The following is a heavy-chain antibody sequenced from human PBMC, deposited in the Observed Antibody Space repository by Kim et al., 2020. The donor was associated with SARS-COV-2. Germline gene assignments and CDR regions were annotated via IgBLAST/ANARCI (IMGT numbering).Heavy chain of an antibody. J-gene: IGHJ6*02. CDR3: ASDTVFYGLDV. CDR1: GITLSDYW. D-gene: IGHD3-3*01. V-gene: IGHV3-74*01. Sequence: GGSLRLSCAISGITLSDYWMHWLRQAPGKGLVWVSRIRSAGTGITYADSVKGRFTISRDSANNTLYLQINNVRAEDTAVYYCASDTVFYGLDVWGQGTTVTVSS. CDR2: IRSAGTGI.